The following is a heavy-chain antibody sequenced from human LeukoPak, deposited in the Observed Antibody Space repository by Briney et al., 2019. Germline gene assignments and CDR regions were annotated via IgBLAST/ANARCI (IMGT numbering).Heavy chain of an antibody. CDR1: GGTFSSYG. CDR3: ARSVRATTQVLWKFDY. CDR2: IIPIFGTA. V-gene: IGHV1-69*13. Sequence: SVKVSCKSSGGTFSSYGISWVRQAPGQGLEWMGGIIPIFGTANYAQKFQGRVTIIADESMTTPYMELSSLRSEDTAVYYCARSVRATTQVLWKFDYWGQGTLVTVSS. D-gene: IGHD2-2*01. J-gene: IGHJ4*02.